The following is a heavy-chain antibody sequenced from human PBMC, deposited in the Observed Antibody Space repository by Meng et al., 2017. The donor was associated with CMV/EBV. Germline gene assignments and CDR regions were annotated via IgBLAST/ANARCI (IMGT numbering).Heavy chain of an antibody. J-gene: IGHJ4*02. CDR1: GFTFSSSA. Sequence: VGLGGGVVQPGGSLRLSCAASGFTFSSSAMHWVRQPPGKGLEWVSFIAHDGSAKTYTDSVKGRFTISRDDSENTVYLEMNSLRVEDTAVYYCAKDLYHSFDYWGQGTLVTVSS. CDR3: AKDLYHSFDY. V-gene: IGHV3-30*02. CDR2: IAHDGSAK. D-gene: IGHD2-2*01.